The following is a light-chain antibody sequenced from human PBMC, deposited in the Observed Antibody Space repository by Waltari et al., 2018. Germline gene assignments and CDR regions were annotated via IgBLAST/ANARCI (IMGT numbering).Light chain of an antibody. CDR2: LNSDGSH. CDR3: QTWGTGIYWI. J-gene: IGLJ3*02. V-gene: IGLV4-69*02. CDR1: SEFSHFA. Sequence: QVVLTQSPSAPASLRASVKLTCTMNSEFSHFAFAWHQLQPEQGPRYLMRLNSDGSHTRGDGIPDRFSGSSSGAERYLTISSLQSDDEANYYCQTWGTGIYWIFGGGTKLTVL.